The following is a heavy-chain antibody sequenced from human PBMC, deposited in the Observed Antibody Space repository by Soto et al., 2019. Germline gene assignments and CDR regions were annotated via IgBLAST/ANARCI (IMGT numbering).Heavy chain of an antibody. J-gene: IGHJ4*02. D-gene: IGHD5-12*01. CDR1: GGSISSGGYY. CDR3: ARDRYRGYGGGVDY. Sequence: QVQLQESGPGLVKPSQTLSLTCTVSGGSISSGGYYWSWIRQHPGKGLEWIGNIYYSGSTYYNPSLQSRVTIPVDMSTNHFSLKVSSVTAADTAVYCGARDRYRGYGGGVDYWGQGTLVTVSS. CDR2: IYYSGST. V-gene: IGHV4-31*03.